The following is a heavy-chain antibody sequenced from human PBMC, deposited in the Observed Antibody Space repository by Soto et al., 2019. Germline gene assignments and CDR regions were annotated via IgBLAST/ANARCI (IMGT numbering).Heavy chain of an antibody. J-gene: IGHJ5*02. CDR2: ISYDGSNE. CDR1: GFTFNTYG. CDR3: AKSLAVAAGWFDP. V-gene: IGHV3-30*18. D-gene: IGHD6-19*01. Sequence: GGSLRLSCAASGFTFNTYGMHWVRQAPGKGLEWVAFISYDGSNEYYADSVKGRFTISRDNSKNTVFLQMNSLRGEDTAVYYCAKSLAVAAGWFDPWGQGALVTVSS.